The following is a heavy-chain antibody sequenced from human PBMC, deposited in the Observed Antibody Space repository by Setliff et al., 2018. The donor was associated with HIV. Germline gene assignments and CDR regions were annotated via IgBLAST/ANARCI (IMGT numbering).Heavy chain of an antibody. CDR1: GFTFSTYD. D-gene: IGHD2-15*01. CDR3: AKTLPTLYPPHDYYFAMDV. Sequence: GSLRLSCAASGFTFSTYDMHWVRQATGKGLEWVSGIGTAGDTYYSGSVKGRITISRDKSKNTLFLQMDSLRAEDTAVYYCAKTLPTLYPPHDYYFAMDVWGQGTTVTVSS. V-gene: IGHV3-13*01. J-gene: IGHJ6*02. CDR2: IGTAGDT.